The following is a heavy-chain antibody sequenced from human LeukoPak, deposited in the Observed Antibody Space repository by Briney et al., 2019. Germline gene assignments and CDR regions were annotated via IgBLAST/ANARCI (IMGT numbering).Heavy chain of an antibody. V-gene: IGHV1-46*01. Sequence: ASVKVSCKASGYTFTSYYMHWVRQAPGQGLEWMGIINPSGGSTSYAQKSQGRVTMTRDMSTSTVYMELSSLRSEDTAVYYCARDLGSVGAMGGFDYWGQGTLVTVSS. D-gene: IGHD1-26*01. CDR1: GYTFTSYY. J-gene: IGHJ4*02. CDR2: INPSGGST. CDR3: ARDLGSVGAMGGFDY.